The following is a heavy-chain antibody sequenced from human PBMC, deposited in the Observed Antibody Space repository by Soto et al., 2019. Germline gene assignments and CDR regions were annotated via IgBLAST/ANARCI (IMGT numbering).Heavy chain of an antibody. J-gene: IGHJ6*02. Sequence: PGGSLRLSCAASGFTFNTYSMTWVRQAPGKGLQWVSYIGSRSTSVYYADSVKGRFTISRDNAKNSLYLQMNSLRDEDTAVYYCARPGGYGMDVWGQGTTVTVSS. CDR1: GFTFNTYS. CDR2: IGSRSTSV. CDR3: ARPGGYGMDV. D-gene: IGHD3-10*01. V-gene: IGHV3-48*02.